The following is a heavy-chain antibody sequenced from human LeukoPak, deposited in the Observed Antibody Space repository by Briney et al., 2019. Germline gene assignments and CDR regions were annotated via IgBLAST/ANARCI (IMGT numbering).Heavy chain of an antibody. Sequence: GGSLRLSCAASGFTFGSYAMHWVRQAPGKGLEWVAVISYDGSNKYYADSVKGRFTISRDNSKNTLYLQMNSLRAEDTAVYYCASSSMVRGVIAMDVWGQGTTVTVSS. CDR2: ISYDGSNK. CDR1: GFTFGSYA. CDR3: ASSSMVRGVIAMDV. V-gene: IGHV3-30*04. D-gene: IGHD3-10*01. J-gene: IGHJ6*02.